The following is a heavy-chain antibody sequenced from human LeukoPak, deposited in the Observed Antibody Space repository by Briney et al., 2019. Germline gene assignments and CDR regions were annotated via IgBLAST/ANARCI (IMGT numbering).Heavy chain of an antibody. CDR2: IRYDGSNK. V-gene: IGHV3-30*02. CDR3: AKDLRRYFDCFDY. J-gene: IGHJ4*02. Sequence: GGSLRLSCAASGFTFSSYGMHWVRQAPGKGREWVAFIRYDGSNKYYADSVKVRFHTSRDNSKNTLYLQMNSLRAEDTAVYYCAKDLRRYFDCFDYWGQGTLVTVSS. CDR1: GFTFSSYG. D-gene: IGHD3-9*01.